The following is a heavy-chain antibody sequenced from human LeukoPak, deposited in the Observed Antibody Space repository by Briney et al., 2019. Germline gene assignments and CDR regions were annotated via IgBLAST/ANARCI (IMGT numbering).Heavy chain of an antibody. CDR3: AKDLRYSSGYFDY. D-gene: IGHD6-19*01. V-gene: IGHV3-23*01. CDR2: ISGSGGST. Sequence: AGGSLRLSCAASGFTFSSYATSWVRQAPGKGLEWVSAISGSGGSTYYADSVKGRFTISRDNSKNTLYLQMNSLRAEDTAVYYCAKDLRYSSGYFDYWGQGTLVTVSS. CDR1: GFTFSSYA. J-gene: IGHJ4*02.